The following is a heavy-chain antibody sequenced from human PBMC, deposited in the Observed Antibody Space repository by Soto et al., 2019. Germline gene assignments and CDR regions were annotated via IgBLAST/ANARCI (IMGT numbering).Heavy chain of an antibody. J-gene: IGHJ3*02. V-gene: IGHV1-3*01. Sequence: QVQLVQSGAEVKKPGASVKVSCKASGYTFTSYAMHWVRQAPGQRLEWMGWINAGNGNTKYSHKFQGRVTITRDTSASTAYMELSSLRSEDTAVYYCALLWFGEFPGAFDIWGQGTMVTVSS. D-gene: IGHD3-10*01. CDR3: ALLWFGEFPGAFDI. CDR1: GYTFTSYA. CDR2: INAGNGNT.